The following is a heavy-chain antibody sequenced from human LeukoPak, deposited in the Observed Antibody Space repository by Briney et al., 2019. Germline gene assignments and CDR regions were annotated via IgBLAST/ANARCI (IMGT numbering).Heavy chain of an antibody. J-gene: IGHJ4*02. D-gene: IGHD3-3*01. Sequence: SETLSLTCSVSGGSISTYYWTWIRQPPGKGLEWIGYIYYSGSTNYNPSLKSRVTISLDTSKNQFSLKLSSVTAADTAVYYCARAILSGYPDSWGQGTLVTVSS. CDR3: ARAILSGYPDS. CDR2: IYYSGST. CDR1: GGSISTYY. V-gene: IGHV4-59*01.